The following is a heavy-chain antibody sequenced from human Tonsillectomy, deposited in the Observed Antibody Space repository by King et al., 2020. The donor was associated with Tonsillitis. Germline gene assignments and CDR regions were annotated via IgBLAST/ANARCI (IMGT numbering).Heavy chain of an antibody. Sequence: VQLVESGGGLVKPGGSLRLSCAASGFTFSSYGMNWVRQSPGKGLEWVSSISSSSSYIYYADSVKGRFAISRDNAKHSLYLQMNSLRAEDTAVYYCARDCSGGSCYPYYYGMDVWGQGTTVTVSS. CDR2: ISSSSSYI. V-gene: IGHV3-21*01. D-gene: IGHD2-15*01. CDR1: GFTFSSYG. J-gene: IGHJ6*02. CDR3: ARDCSGGSCYPYYYGMDV.